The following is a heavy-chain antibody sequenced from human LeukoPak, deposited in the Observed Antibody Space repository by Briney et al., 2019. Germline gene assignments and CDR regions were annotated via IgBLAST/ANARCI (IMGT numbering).Heavy chain of an antibody. D-gene: IGHD3-9*01. V-gene: IGHV4-30-2*01. Sequence: PSQTLSLTCAVSGGSISSGGYSWSWIRQPPGKGLEWIGYIYHSGSTYYNPSLKSRVTISVDRSKNQFSLKLSSVTAADTAVYYCASTKILRYFDWLSRAEYYFDYWGQGTLVTVSS. CDR1: GGSISSGGYS. CDR3: ASTKILRYFDWLSRAEYYFDY. J-gene: IGHJ4*02. CDR2: IYHSGST.